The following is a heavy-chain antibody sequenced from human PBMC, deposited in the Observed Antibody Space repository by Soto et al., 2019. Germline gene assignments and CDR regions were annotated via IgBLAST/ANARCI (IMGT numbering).Heavy chain of an antibody. CDR1: GGSISSDNYY. Sequence: QVQLQESGPGLVKPSETLSLSCTVSGGSISSDNYYWGWVRQPPGKGLEWIGSIYYTGRTYFNPSLKSRINISVDTSKSQFSLMLSSVTAADTAVYYCASLPLVGVMKQNMDGWGKGTMVAVSS. J-gene: IGHJ6*03. CDR2: IYYTGRT. D-gene: IGHD3-3*01. CDR3: ASLPLVGVMKQNMDG. V-gene: IGHV4-39*01.